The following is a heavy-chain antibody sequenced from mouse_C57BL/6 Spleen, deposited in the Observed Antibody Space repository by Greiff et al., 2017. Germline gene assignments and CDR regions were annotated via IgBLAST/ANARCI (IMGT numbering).Heavy chain of an antibody. D-gene: IGHD1-1*01. CDR2: IHPNSGST. V-gene: IGHV1-64*01. Sequence: QVQLQQPGAELVKPGASVKLSCKASGYTFTSYWMHWVKQRPGQGLEWIGMIHPNSGSTNYNEKFKSKATLTVDKSSSTAYMQLSSLTSEDSAVYYCARSPNYYGSSSAYWGQGTLVTVSA. CDR3: ARSPNYYGSSSAY. J-gene: IGHJ3*01. CDR1: GYTFTSYW.